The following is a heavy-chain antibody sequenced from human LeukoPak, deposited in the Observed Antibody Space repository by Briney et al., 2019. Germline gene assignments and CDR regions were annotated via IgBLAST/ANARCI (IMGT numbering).Heavy chain of an antibody. CDR2: IYPRDGST. J-gene: IGHJ5*02. Sequence: ASVKVSCKASGYTFTSNYIHWVRQAPGQGLEWMGMIYPRDGSTSYAQKFQGRVTETRDTSTSTVHMELSGLRSEDTAVYYCARDGWSLGPWGQGTLVTVSS. CDR3: ARDGWSLGP. V-gene: IGHV1-46*01. D-gene: IGHD2-8*01. CDR1: GYTFTSNY.